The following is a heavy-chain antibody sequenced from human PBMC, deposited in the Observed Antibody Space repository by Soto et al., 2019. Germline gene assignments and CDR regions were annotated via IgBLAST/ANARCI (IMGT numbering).Heavy chain of an antibody. J-gene: IGHJ4*02. D-gene: IGHD6-13*01. CDR1: GFTFSSYA. Sequence: QVQLVESGGGVVQPGRSLRLSCAGSGFTFSSYAMHWVRQAAGKGLEWVAVISYDGSNKYYADSVKGRFTISRENSKNTLYLQMNSLRAKDTAVYYCARDEGAAGLLVFDYWGQGTLVTVSS. CDR3: ARDEGAAGLLVFDY. CDR2: ISYDGSNK. V-gene: IGHV3-30-3*01.